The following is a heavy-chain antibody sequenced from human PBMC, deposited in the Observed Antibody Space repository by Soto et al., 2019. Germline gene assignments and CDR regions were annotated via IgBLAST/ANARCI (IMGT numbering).Heavy chain of an antibody. CDR3: ARDVLGGRYSMDV. D-gene: IGHD1-26*01. CDR2: ISSNGGST. V-gene: IGHV3-64*01. Sequence: EVQLVESGGGLVQPGGSLRLSCAASGFTFSSYAMHWVRQAPGKGLEYVSAISSNGGSTYYANSVKGRFTISRDNSKNTLSLQMGSLRAEDMAVYYCARDVLGGRYSMDVWGQGTTVTVSS. J-gene: IGHJ6*03. CDR1: GFTFSSYA.